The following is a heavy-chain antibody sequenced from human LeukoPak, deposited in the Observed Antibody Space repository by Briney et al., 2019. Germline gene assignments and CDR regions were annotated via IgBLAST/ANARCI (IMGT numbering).Heavy chain of an antibody. D-gene: IGHD3-3*01. CDR2: ISKDGSNE. J-gene: IGHJ4*02. Sequence: GGSLRLSCAASGFTFSSCVMHWVRQAPGKGLECVAVISKDGSNEYYGDSVKGRFTISRDNSKNTLYLQMNSLRAEDTAVYYCARDRPDITIFGAFDYWGQGTLVTVSS. CDR1: GFTFSSCV. CDR3: ARDRPDITIFGAFDY. V-gene: IGHV3-30*04.